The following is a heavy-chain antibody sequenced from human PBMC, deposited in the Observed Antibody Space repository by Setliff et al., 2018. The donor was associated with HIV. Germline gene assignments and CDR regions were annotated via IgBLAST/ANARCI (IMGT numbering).Heavy chain of an antibody. CDR3: ARARCGSSEWSY. J-gene: IGHJ4*02. CDR2: INSDGSST. V-gene: IGHV3-74*03. CDR1: GFTFSSYA. Sequence: GALRLSCAASGFTFSSYAMSWVRQVPGKGMGWVSRINSDGSSTTYADFVKGRFTISRDNAKNTLYLQMNSLRAEDTAVYSCARARCGSSEWSYWGQGTLVTVSS. D-gene: IGHD2-15*01.